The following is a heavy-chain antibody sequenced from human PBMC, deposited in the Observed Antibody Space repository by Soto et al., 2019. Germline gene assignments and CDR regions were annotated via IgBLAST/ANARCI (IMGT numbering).Heavy chain of an antibody. CDR3: ARAFYDDASGSKKDYFDY. V-gene: IGHV3-30-3*01. CDR2: ISFDETNR. D-gene: IGHD3-10*01. CDR1: GFTFSSYA. Sequence: QVQLVESGGGVVQPGRSLRLSCAASGFTFSSYAMHWVRQAPGKGLEWVAFISFDETNRYTADSVKGRFTISRDNSKTTLYLQMNSLRAEDTAVYYCARAFYDDASGSKKDYFDYWGQGTLVTVSS. J-gene: IGHJ4*02.